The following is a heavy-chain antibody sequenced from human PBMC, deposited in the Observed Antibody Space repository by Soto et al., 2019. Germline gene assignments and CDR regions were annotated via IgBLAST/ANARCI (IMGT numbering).Heavy chain of an antibody. Sequence: SVKVSCKASGGTFSSYAISWVRQAPGQGLEWMGGIIPIFGTANYAQKFQGRVTITADESTSTAYMELSSLRSEDTAVYYYARDGGSGSYYNPYYFDYWGQGTLVTVSS. CDR3: ARDGGSGSYYNPYYFDY. D-gene: IGHD3-10*01. V-gene: IGHV1-69*13. CDR1: GGTFSSYA. CDR2: IIPIFGTA. J-gene: IGHJ4*02.